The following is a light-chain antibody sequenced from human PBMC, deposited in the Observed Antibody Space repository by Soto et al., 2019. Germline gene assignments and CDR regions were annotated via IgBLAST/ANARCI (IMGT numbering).Light chain of an antibody. CDR3: VSWDDRLSGLA. Sequence: QSVLTQPPSASGTPGQRVTISCSGRSANIGNNFVCWYQQLPGTSPKFLIYSNNQRPPGVSDRFSGSKSGTSASLAISGLRSEDEGDYYCVSWDDRLSGLAFGTGTKSPS. CDR2: SNN. CDR1: SANIGNNF. J-gene: IGLJ1*01. V-gene: IGLV1-47*02.